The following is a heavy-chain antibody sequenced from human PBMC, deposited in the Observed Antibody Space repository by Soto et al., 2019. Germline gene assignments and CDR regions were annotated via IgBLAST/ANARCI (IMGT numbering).Heavy chain of an antibody. CDR3: ARVGGNSGYYYYGMDV. CDR1: GFTFSDYY. J-gene: IGHJ6*02. V-gene: IGHV3-11*06. CDR2: ISSSSSYT. Sequence: PVGSLRLSCAASGFTFSDYYMSWIRQAPGKGLEWVSYISSSSSYTNYADSVKGRFTISRDNAKNSLYLQMNSLRAEDTAVYYCARVGGNSGYYYYGMDVWGQGTTVTVSS. D-gene: IGHD2-21*02.